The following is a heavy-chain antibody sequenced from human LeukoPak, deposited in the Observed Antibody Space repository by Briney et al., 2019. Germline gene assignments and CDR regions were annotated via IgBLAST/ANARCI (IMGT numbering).Heavy chain of an antibody. CDR2: ISSSSSYI. CDR1: GFTFSSYS. J-gene: IGHJ4*02. Sequence: PGGSLRLSCAASGFTFSSYSMNWVRQAPGKGLEWVSSISSSSSYIYYADSVKGRFTISRDNAKNSLYLQMNSLRAEDTAVYYCAKLTFSSSWYDFDYWGQGTLVTVSS. CDR3: AKLTFSSSWYDFDY. V-gene: IGHV3-21*01. D-gene: IGHD6-13*01.